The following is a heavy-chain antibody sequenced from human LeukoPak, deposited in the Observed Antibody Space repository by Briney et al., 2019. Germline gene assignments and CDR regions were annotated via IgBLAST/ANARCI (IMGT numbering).Heavy chain of an antibody. CDR1: GFTFSSYA. V-gene: IGHV3-23*01. CDR3: ATRGSSWWFDS. Sequence: PEGSLRLSCAASGFTFSSYAKSWVRQAPGKGLEWVSGISSSGGTTYYADSVKGRFTISRDNSKNTLYLQMNSLRAEDTAIYYCATRGSSWWFDSWGQGALVTVSS. J-gene: IGHJ5*01. D-gene: IGHD6-13*01. CDR2: ISSSGGTT.